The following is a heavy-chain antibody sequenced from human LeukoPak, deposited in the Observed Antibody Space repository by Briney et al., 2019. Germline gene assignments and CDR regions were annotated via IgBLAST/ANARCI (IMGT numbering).Heavy chain of an antibody. D-gene: IGHD3-10*02. Sequence: GGSLRLSCAASGFTVSSNHMSWVRQAPGKGLEWVSVIYSGGSTYYADSVKGRFTISRDNSKSTLYLQMNSLRAEDTAVYYCARSPVRGISAGYYWGQGILVTVSS. J-gene: IGHJ4*02. V-gene: IGHV3-53*01. CDR3: ARSPVRGISAGYY. CDR2: IYSGGST. CDR1: GFTVSSNH.